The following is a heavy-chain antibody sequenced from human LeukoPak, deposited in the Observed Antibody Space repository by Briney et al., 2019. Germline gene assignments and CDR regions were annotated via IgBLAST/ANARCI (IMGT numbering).Heavy chain of an antibody. V-gene: IGHV4-39*01. D-gene: IGHD3-10*01. CDR2: IYYSGST. CDR1: GGSIRSSSYH. Sequence: SETLSLTCTVSGGSIRSSSYHWGWIRQPPGKGLEWIGSIYYSGSTYYNPSLKSRVTISIDTSKNQFSLKLSSVTAADTAVYYCARGGSYYFWGQGTLVTVSS. J-gene: IGHJ4*02. CDR3: ARGGSYYF.